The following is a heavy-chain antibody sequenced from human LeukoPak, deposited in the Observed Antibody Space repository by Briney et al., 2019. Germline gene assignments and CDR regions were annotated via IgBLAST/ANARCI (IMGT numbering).Heavy chain of an antibody. CDR2: IYNEGST. J-gene: IGHJ4*02. CDR1: GFSVSSNY. D-gene: IGHD6-19*01. V-gene: IGHV3-53*04. Sequence: GGSLRLSCAASGFSVSSNYMSWVRQAPEKGLEWVSIIYNEGSTYYADSVKGRFTISRHNSKNTLYLQMNSLRPEDTAVYYCAREYSSGWYDYWGQGTLVTVSS. CDR3: AREYSSGWYDY.